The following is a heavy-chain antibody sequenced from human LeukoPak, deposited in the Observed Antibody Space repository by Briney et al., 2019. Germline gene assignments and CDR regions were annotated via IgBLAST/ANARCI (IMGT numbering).Heavy chain of an antibody. V-gene: IGHV3-23*01. CDR3: ATKVVTDAFDI. Sequence: GGSLRLSCAASGFTFSSYAMSWVRQAPGKGLEWVSAISGGVGTTYYVDSVKGRFTISRDNSKNTLFLQVNSLRAEDTAVYYCATKVVTDAFDIWGQGTMVTVSS. CDR2: ISGGVGTT. D-gene: IGHD3-22*01. J-gene: IGHJ3*02. CDR1: GFTFSSYA.